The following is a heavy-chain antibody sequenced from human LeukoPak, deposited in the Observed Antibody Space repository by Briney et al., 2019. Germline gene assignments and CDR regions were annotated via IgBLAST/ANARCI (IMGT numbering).Heavy chain of an antibody. CDR1: GFTFSSLW. CDR3: ACRPSDIRYYGVFDF. Sequence: GGSLRLSCVGSGFTFSSLWMSWVRQIPGKGLEGVANIKQDGSEVYYVDSVKGRFTISRDNAKNSLYLQMNSLRVEDTAVYYCACRPSDIRYYGVFDFWGQGSLVTVSS. CDR2: IKQDGSEV. V-gene: IGHV3-7*01. J-gene: IGHJ4*02. D-gene: IGHD3-10*01.